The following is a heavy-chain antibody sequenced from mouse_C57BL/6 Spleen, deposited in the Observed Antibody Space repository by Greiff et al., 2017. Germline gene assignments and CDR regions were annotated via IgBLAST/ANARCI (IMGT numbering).Heavy chain of an antibody. Sequence: QVQLQQPGAELVKPGASVKLSCKASGYTFTSYWMHWVKQRPGQGLEWIGMIHPNSGSTNYNEKFKSKATLTVDKSSSKAYVQLSSLTSEAYAVYYCARVRQFCAMDYWGQGTSVTVSS. J-gene: IGHJ4*01. V-gene: IGHV1-64*01. CDR1: GYTFTSYW. D-gene: IGHD2-14*01. CDR2: IHPNSGST. CDR3: ARVRQFCAMDY.